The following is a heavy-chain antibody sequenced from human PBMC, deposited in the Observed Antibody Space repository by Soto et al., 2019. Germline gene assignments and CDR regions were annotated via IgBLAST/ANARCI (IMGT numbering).Heavy chain of an antibody. V-gene: IGHV4-34*01. J-gene: IGHJ6*02. CDR3: ARTRNLDV. Sequence: QVQLQQWGAGLLKPSETLSLTCAVYGESLSGYYGNWIRQSPGKGLEWIGEINYSGNTNYNPSLKSRVTISIDTSMTQFALNMSSVTAADTAVYYCARTRNLDVWGQGTTVIVSS. D-gene: IGHD1-1*01. CDR1: GESLSGYY. CDR2: INYSGNT.